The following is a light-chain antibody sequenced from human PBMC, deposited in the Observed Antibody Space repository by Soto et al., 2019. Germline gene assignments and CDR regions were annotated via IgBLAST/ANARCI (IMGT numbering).Light chain of an antibody. V-gene: IGLV2-23*01. J-gene: IGLJ1*01. CDR3: CSYAGSTTFV. CDR2: EGS. Sequence: QSALTQPASVSGSPGQSITISCTGSSSDFTTYHYVSWYRQHPGKAPKLMIYEGSKRPSGVSDRFSGSKSGNTASLTISELQAEDEADYYCCSYAGSTTFVFRTGTKVTVL. CDR1: SSDFTTYHY.